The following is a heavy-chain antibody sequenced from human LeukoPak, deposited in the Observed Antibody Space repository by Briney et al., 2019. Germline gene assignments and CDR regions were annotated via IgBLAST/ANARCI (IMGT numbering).Heavy chain of an antibody. Sequence: SXXLSLTCAXSGDSVSINSAAWNWIRQSPSRGLEWLGRTYYRSKWYNDYAVSVKGRISINPDTSKNQFSLQLNSVTPEDTAVYYCARAPFSSSSFMDVWGQGTTVTVSS. CDR3: ARAPFSSSSFMDV. CDR2: TYYRSKWYN. V-gene: IGHV6-1*01. J-gene: IGHJ6*02. CDR1: GDSVSINSAA. D-gene: IGHD6-6*01.